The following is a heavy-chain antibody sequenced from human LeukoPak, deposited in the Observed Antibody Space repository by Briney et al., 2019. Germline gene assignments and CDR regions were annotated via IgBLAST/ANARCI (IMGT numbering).Heavy chain of an antibody. Sequence: PSETLSLTCAVSGGSITSSNWWSWVRQPPGKGLEWIGEIYYTGNTNYNPSLKSRVTISVDKSNNQFSLNLSSVTAADTAVYYCTRDSFDSSLYYGQDYWGQGTLVTVSS. CDR3: TRDSFDSSLYYGQDY. V-gene: IGHV4-4*02. CDR2: IYYTGNT. J-gene: IGHJ4*02. D-gene: IGHD3-22*01. CDR1: GGSITSSNW.